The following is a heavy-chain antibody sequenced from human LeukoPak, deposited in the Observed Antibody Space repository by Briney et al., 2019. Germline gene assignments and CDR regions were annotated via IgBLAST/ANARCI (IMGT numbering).Heavy chain of an antibody. J-gene: IGHJ4*02. CDR3: ASEPSWYEY. V-gene: IGHV3-48*03. CDR1: GFTFSSYE. Sequence: GGSLRLSCAASGFTFSSYEMSWVRQAPGKGLEWVSYISSSGGSTYYADSVKGRFTISRDNAKNSLYLQMNSLRAEDTAVYYCASEPSWYEYWGQGTLVTVSS. D-gene: IGHD6-13*01. CDR2: ISSSGGST.